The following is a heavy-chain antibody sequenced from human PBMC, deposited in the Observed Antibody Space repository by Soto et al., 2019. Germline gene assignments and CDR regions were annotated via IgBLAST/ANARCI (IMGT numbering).Heavy chain of an antibody. CDR3: ARDLLSSLGVHYYYYGMDV. D-gene: IGHD3-10*01. J-gene: IGHJ6*02. Sequence: GASVKVSCKASGYTFTSYAMHWVRQAPGQRLEWMGWINAGNGNTKYSQKFRGRVTITRDTSASTAYMELSSLRSEDTAVYYCARDLLSSLGVHYYYYGMDVWGQGTTVTVSS. CDR1: GYTFTSYA. CDR2: INAGNGNT. V-gene: IGHV1-3*01.